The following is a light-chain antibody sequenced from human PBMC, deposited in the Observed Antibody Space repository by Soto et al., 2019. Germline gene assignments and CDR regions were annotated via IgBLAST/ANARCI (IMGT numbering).Light chain of an antibody. CDR2: EVS. Sequence: QSFLTQPASVSGSPGQSITISCTGTSSDVGGYNYVSWYQQHPGKAPKVMLHEVSNRPSGVSNRFSGSKSGNTASLTISGLQAEDEADYYCGSYTSSSTLYVFGTGTKVTVL. CDR1: SSDVGGYNY. J-gene: IGLJ1*01. V-gene: IGLV2-14*01. CDR3: GSYTSSSTLYV.